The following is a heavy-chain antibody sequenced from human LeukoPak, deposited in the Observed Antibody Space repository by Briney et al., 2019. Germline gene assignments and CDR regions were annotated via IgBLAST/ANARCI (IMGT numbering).Heavy chain of an antibody. CDR3: ARGYYYGSGSFDY. CDR2: INTNTGNP. V-gene: IGHV7-4-1*02. J-gene: IGHJ4*02. D-gene: IGHD3-10*01. CDR1: GYSFTTYA. Sequence: ASVKVSCKASGYSFTTYAMNWVRQAPGQGLEWMGWINTNTGNPTFAQVFTGRFVFPLDTSVSTAYLQINNLKAEDTAMYYCARGYYYGSGSFDYWGQGTLVTVSS.